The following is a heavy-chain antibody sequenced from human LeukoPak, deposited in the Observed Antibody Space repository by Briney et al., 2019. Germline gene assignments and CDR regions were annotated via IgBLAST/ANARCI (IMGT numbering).Heavy chain of an antibody. V-gene: IGHV7-4-1*02. CDR2: INTNTGNP. Sequence: ASVKVSGMASGYTFTSYAMNWVRQAPGQGLEWMGWINTNTGNPTYAQGFTGRFVFSLDTPVSTAYLQISSLKAEDTAVYYCARDRNYGGETDYWGQGTLVTVSS. J-gene: IGHJ4*02. CDR1: GYTFTSYA. CDR3: ARDRNYGGETDY. D-gene: IGHD4/OR15-4a*01.